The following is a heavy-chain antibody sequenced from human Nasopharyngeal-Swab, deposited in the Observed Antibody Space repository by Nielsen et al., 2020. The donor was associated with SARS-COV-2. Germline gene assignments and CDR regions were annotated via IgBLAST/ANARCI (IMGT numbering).Heavy chain of an antibody. Sequence: RQAPGKGLGWIGEITHSGSTNYNPSLKSRVTISVDTSKNQFSLKLSSVTAADTAVYYCARGQGPRHYYDSSGYYYDVLGRGYYFDYWGQGTLVTVSS. D-gene: IGHD3-22*01. CDR3: ARGQGPRHYYDSSGYYYDVLGRGYYFDY. CDR2: ITHSGST. V-gene: IGHV4-34*01. J-gene: IGHJ4*02.